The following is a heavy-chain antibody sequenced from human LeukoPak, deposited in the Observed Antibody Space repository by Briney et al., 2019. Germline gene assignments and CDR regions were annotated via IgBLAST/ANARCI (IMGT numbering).Heavy chain of an antibody. D-gene: IGHD2-21*01. V-gene: IGHV3-7*03. J-gene: IGHJ4*02. CDR3: AKSVGGYSDYFDY. Sequence: PGGSLRLSCAASGFTFSSYWMSWVRQAPGKGLEWVANIKQDGSEKYYVDSVKGRFTISRDNAKNSLYLQMNSLRAEDTALYYCAKSVGGYSDYFDYWGQGTLVTVSS. CDR2: IKQDGSEK. CDR1: GFTFSSYW.